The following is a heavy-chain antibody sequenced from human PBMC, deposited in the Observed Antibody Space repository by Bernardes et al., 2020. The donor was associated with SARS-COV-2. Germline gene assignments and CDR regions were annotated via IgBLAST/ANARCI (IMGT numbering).Heavy chain of an antibody. J-gene: IGHJ5*01. D-gene: IGHD3-9*01. Sequence: SETLSLTRAVYGGSFSGYCWTWIRQSPGKGLEWIGEITHSGSSNYNPSLKSRVTVSADRTKNQFSLRLTSVTAADTAVYYCARTPDYDVLTGSYAEGYDSWGQGT. V-gene: IGHV4-34*01. CDR3: ARTPDYDVLTGSYAEGYDS. CDR2: ITHSGSS. CDR1: GGSFSGYC.